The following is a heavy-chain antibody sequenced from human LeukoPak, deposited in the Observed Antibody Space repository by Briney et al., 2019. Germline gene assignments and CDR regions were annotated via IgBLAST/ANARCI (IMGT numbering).Heavy chain of an antibody. J-gene: IGHJ6*03. D-gene: IGHD5-18*01. CDR2: IYYDGST. Sequence: SETLSLTCTVSGGSISSGSYYWSWIRQSPGKGLEWIGYIYYDGSTNYNPSLRGRVTISVDTPKNQFSLKLSSVTAAETAVYYCAREGKYRYGYNEYHLYMDIWGKGTTVTVSS. CDR3: AREGKYRYGYNEYHLYMDI. CDR1: GGSISSGSYY. V-gene: IGHV4-61*01.